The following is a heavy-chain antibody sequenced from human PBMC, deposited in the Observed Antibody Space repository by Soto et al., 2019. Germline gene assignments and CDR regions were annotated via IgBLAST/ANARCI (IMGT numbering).Heavy chain of an antibody. CDR3: ARGGVLRFLEWLREGNYYGMDV. CDR2: MNPNSGNT. CDR1: GYTFTSYD. J-gene: IGHJ6*02. D-gene: IGHD3-3*01. V-gene: IGHV1-8*01. Sequence: ASVKVSCKASGYTFTSYDINRVRQATGQGLEWMGWMNPNSGNTGYAQKFQGRVTITADKSTSTAYMELSSLRSEDTAVYYCARGGVLRFLEWLREGNYYGMDVWGQGTTVTVSS.